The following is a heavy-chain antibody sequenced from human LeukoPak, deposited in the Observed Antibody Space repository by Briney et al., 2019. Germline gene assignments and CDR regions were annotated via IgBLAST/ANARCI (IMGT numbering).Heavy chain of an antibody. J-gene: IGHJ3*02. CDR2: IYHSGST. Sequence: SETLSLTCSVSGYSISSGYYWGWIRQPPGKGLEWIGSIYHSGSTYYNPSFKSRVTISVDMSKNQFSLRLTSVTAADTAVYYCSREQEYRDYAAFYIWAPGTMVNVS. CDR1: GYSISSGYY. D-gene: IGHD4-17*01. CDR3: SREQEYRDYAAFYI. V-gene: IGHV4-38-2*02.